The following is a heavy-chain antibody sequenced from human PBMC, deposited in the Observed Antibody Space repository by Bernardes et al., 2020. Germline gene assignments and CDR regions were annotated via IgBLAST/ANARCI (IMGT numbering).Heavy chain of an antibody. V-gene: IGHV4-59*01. D-gene: IGHD6-19*01. CDR2: IYYSGST. Sequence: SEILSLTCTVSGGSISSYYWSWIRQPPGKGLEWIGYIYYSGSTNYNPSLKSRVTLSVDTSKNQFSLKLSSVTAADTAVYYCARVPSPGGWSESYYYYGMDVWGQGTTVTVSS. J-gene: IGHJ6*02. CDR3: ARVPSPGGWSESYYYYGMDV. CDR1: GGSISSYY.